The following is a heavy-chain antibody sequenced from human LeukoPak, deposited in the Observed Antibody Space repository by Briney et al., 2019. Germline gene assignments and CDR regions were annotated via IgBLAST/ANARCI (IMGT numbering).Heavy chain of an antibody. Sequence: PSQTLSLTCTVSGGSISSDDYYWSWIRQPPGKGLEWIGYIYYSGSTYYNPSLKSRVTISVDTSKNQFSLKLSSVTAADTAVYYCARGDDYSNYSSFGGFDYWGQGTLVTVSS. CDR1: GGSISSDDYY. D-gene: IGHD4-11*01. CDR2: IYYSGST. CDR3: ARGDDYSNYSSFGGFDY. V-gene: IGHV4-30-4*08. J-gene: IGHJ4*02.